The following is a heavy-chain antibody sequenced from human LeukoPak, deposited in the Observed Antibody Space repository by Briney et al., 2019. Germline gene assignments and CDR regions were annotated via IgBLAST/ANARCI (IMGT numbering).Heavy chain of an antibody. J-gene: IGHJ4*02. D-gene: IGHD3-9*01. V-gene: IGHV3-33*08. CDR1: GFTFSSYW. CDR2: IWYDGSNK. Sequence: GGSLRLSCAASGFTFSSYWMSWVRQAPGKGLEWVAVIWYDGSNKYYADSVKGRFTISRDNSKNTLYLQMNSLRAEDTAVYYCARDPPHYDILTGYPDYWGQGTLVTVSS. CDR3: ARDPPHYDILTGYPDY.